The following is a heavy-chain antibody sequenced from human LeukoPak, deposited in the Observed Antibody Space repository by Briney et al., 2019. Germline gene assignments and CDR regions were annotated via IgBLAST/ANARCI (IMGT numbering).Heavy chain of an antibody. CDR3: ARVPRWWIAAAVGYYYYYMDV. J-gene: IGHJ6*03. V-gene: IGHV3-23*01. CDR1: GFSFSSYE. D-gene: IGHD6-13*01. CDR2: ISGSGGST. Sequence: GGSLRLSCAASGFSFSSYEMNWVRQAPGKGLEWVSGISGSGGSTYYADSVKGRFTISRDDSKNSLYLQMNSLRAEDTALYYCARVPRWWIAAAVGYYYYYMDVWGKGTTVTVSS.